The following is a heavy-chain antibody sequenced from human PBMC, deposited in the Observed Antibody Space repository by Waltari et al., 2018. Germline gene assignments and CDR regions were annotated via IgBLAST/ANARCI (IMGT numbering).Heavy chain of an antibody. CDR2: ISWDGGST. Sequence: EVQLVESGGVVVQPGGSLRLSCAASGFTFDDYAMHWVRQAPWNGLEWVSLISWDGGSTYYADSVKGRFTISRDNSKNSLYLQMNSLRAEDTALYYCAKDSYCSSTSCCHYYYYGMDVWGQGTTVTVSS. V-gene: IGHV3-43D*04. D-gene: IGHD2-2*01. CDR3: AKDSYCSSTSCCHYYYYGMDV. J-gene: IGHJ6*02. CDR1: GFTFDDYA.